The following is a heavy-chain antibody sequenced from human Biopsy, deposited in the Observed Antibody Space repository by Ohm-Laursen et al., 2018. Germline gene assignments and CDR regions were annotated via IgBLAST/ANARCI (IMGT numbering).Heavy chain of an antibody. CDR3: ARSLPLRGYAFDV. Sequence: PSQTLSLTCTVSGGSFTGHYWSWIRQPPGKGLEWIGHISYTGYTSYNASLKSRVTISVDTSRNQFSLRLSSLTAADTAVYYCARSLPLRGYAFDVWGQGTLVTVSS. J-gene: IGHJ3*01. D-gene: IGHD3-10*01. CDR2: ISYTGYT. V-gene: IGHV4-59*11. CDR1: GGSFTGHY.